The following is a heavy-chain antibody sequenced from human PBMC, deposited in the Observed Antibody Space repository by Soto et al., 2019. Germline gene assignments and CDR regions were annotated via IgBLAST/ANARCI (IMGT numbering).Heavy chain of an antibody. Sequence: QVQLQQWGAGLLKPSETLSLTCAVYGGSFSGYYWSWIRQPPGKGLEWIGEINHSGSTNYNPSLKSRVTISVDTSKNQFSLKLSSVTAADTAVYYCARYSSSWGPQYYYYYMDVWGKGTTVTVSS. CDR3: ARYSSSWGPQYYYYYMDV. CDR2: INHSGST. V-gene: IGHV4-34*01. CDR1: GGSFSGYY. D-gene: IGHD6-13*01. J-gene: IGHJ6*03.